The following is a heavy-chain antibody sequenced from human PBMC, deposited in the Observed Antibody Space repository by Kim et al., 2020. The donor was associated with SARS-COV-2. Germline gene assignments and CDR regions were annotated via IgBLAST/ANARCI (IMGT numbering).Heavy chain of an antibody. Sequence: GGSLRLSCAASGFTFDSYALHWVRQAPGKGLEWVAVISYDGSNKYYADSVKGRFTISRDNSKNTLYLQMNSLRAEDTAVYYCARESQQLLYFYFGMDVWGQGTTVTVSS. CDR2: ISYDGSNK. V-gene: IGHV3-30-3*01. D-gene: IGHD6-13*01. J-gene: IGHJ6*02. CDR1: GFTFDSYA. CDR3: ARESQQLLYFYFGMDV.